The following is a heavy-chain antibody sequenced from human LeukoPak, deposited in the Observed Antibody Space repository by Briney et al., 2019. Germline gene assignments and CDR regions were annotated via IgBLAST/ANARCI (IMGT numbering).Heavy chain of an antibody. J-gene: IGHJ1*01. D-gene: IGHD3-22*01. CDR3: ARDGYYDSSGYYYAGSLYLQH. CDR1: GFIFSHYG. V-gene: IGHV3-23*01. CDR2: ITSRSTT. Sequence: GGSLRLSCAASGFIFSHYGMNWVRQAPGKGLEWVSGITSRSTTYYADSVKGRFTISRDNSKNTLYLQMNSLRAEDTAVYYCARDGYYDSSGYYYAGSLYLQHWGQGTLVTVSS.